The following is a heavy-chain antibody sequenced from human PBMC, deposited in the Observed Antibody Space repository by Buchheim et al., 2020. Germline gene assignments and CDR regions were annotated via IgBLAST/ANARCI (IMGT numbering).Heavy chain of an antibody. V-gene: IGHV3-30-3*01. CDR3: ARRLNSIIYVAGHGGMDV. Sequence: QVQLVESGGGVVQPGRSLRLSCAASGFTFSSYAMHWVRQAPGKGLEWVAVISYDGSNKYYADSVKGRFTISRDNSKNTLYLKMNSLRAEDTAVYYCARRLNSIIYVAGHGGMDVWGQGTT. CDR1: GFTFSSYA. D-gene: IGHD6-19*01. CDR2: ISYDGSNK. J-gene: IGHJ6*02.